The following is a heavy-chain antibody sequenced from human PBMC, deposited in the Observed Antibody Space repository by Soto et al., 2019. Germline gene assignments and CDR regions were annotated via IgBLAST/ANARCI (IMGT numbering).Heavy chain of an antibody. V-gene: IGHV3-33*01. CDR2: IWYDATDK. Sequence: QVQLVESGGGVVQPGRSLRLSCAASGFTFSAHGMHWVRQAPGKGLEWVAVIWYDATDKYYADSVKGRFTIARDNSKNTLYLQMNSLRDEDTAVYYCARATSGDQIDYWGQGTLVTVSS. J-gene: IGHJ4*02. CDR1: GFTFSAHG. CDR3: ARATSGDQIDY. D-gene: IGHD4-17*01.